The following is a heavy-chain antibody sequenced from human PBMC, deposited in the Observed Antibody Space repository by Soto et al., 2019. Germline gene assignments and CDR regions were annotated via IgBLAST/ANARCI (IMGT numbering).Heavy chain of an antibody. CDR2: ISWNSGSI. Sequence: GGSLRLSCAASGFTFDDYAMHWVRQAPGKGLGWVSGISWNSGSIGYADSVKGRFTISRDNAKNSLYLQMNSLRAEDTALYYCAKGGSGRRDYYYYMDVWGKGTTVTVSS. D-gene: IGHD3-10*01. CDR3: AKGGSGRRDYYYYMDV. J-gene: IGHJ6*03. CDR1: GFTFDDYA. V-gene: IGHV3-9*01.